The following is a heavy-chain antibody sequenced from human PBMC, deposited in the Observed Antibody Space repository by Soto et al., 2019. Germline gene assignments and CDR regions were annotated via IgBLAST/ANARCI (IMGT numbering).Heavy chain of an antibody. Sequence: GGSLRLSCIASGFTFSNFAMSWVRQAPGKGLEWVSAISGSSGTTYYADSVKGRFTISRDNSQNTLYLQMNSLRAEDTTVYYCARDYGVVSVDYNGMDVWGQGTTVTVSS. J-gene: IGHJ6*02. D-gene: IGHD3-3*01. CDR1: GFTFSNFA. V-gene: IGHV3-23*01. CDR2: ISGSSGTT. CDR3: ARDYGVVSVDYNGMDV.